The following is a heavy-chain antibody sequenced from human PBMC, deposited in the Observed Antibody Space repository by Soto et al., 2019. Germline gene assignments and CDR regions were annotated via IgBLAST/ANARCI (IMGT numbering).Heavy chain of an antibody. CDR3: ARGGDIVVVPADIPFGP. D-gene: IGHD2-2*01. CDR1: GGYFIGYY. Sequence: PSEILSLTCGVFGGYFIGYYWSWIRRPPGKGLHGNGENNHSRSNNNNPSLKSRVTISVDTSKNQFSLKRSSVTHADRAVYYGARGGDIVVVPADIPFGPWGQGTLVTVSS. J-gene: IGHJ5*02. CDR2: NNHSRSN. V-gene: IGHV4-34*01.